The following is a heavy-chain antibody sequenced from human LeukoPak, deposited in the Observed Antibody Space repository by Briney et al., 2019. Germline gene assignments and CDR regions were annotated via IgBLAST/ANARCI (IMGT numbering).Heavy chain of an antibody. CDR1: GYTFTGYY. V-gene: IGHV1-2*04. CDR3: ARERPVVGYCSSTSCPRWFDP. CDR2: INPNSGGT. J-gene: IGHJ5*02. Sequence: ASVKVSCKASGYTFTGYYMHWVRQAPGQGLEWMGWINPNSGGTNYAQKFQGWVTMTRDTSISTAYMELSRPRSDDTAVYYCARERPVVGYCSSTSCPRWFDPWGQGTLVTVSS. D-gene: IGHD2-2*01.